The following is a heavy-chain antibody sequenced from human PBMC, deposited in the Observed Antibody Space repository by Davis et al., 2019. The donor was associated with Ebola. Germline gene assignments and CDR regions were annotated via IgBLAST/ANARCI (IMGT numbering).Heavy chain of an antibody. J-gene: IGHJ6*02. V-gene: IGHV3-23*01. Sequence: PGGSLRLSCAASGFTFSSYAMSWVRQAPGKGLEWVSAISGSGGSTYYADSVKGRFTISRDNAKNSLYLQMNSLRAEDTAVYYCAREKCLTGNYYYYGMDVWGQGTTVTVSS. CDR3: AREKCLTGNYYYYGMDV. CDR1: GFTFSSYA. CDR2: ISGSGGST. D-gene: IGHD1-14*01.